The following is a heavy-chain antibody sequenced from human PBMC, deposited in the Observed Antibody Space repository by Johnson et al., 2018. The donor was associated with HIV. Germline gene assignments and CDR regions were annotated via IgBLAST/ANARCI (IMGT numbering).Heavy chain of an antibody. D-gene: IGHD1-26*01. CDR1: GFTFNSYG. J-gene: IGHJ1*01. CDR3: AKDPSGKMAFLLPPFLGPASSVLELGDTVRGLLGLRWAM. Sequence: QVQLVESGGGVVQPGRSLRLFCAASGFTFNSYGMHWVRQAPGKGLEWVTFISYDGSHTYYADSVKGRFTISRDNSRNMLYLQVNSLRVDDTAVYYCAKDPSGKMAFLLPPFLGPASSVLELGDTVRGLLGLRWAMWG. V-gene: IGHV3-30*18. CDR2: ISYDGSHT.